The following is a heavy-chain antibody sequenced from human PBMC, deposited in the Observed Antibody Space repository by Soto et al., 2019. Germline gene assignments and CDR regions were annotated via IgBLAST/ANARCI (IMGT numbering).Heavy chain of an antibody. J-gene: IGHJ4*02. Sequence: EVQLLESGGGLVQPGGSLRLSCVGSGFTFSSYDMTWVRQAPGKGLEWVSSFSFYGRRDNTYYADSVKGRFTISRDNSRNTVYLQMANLRVEDTAVYYCAKSLSNANGGPNDHWGQGTLVTVPS. CDR2: FSFYGRRDNT. CDR1: GFTFSSYD. D-gene: IGHD6-25*01. CDR3: AKSLSNANGGPNDH. V-gene: IGHV3-23*01.